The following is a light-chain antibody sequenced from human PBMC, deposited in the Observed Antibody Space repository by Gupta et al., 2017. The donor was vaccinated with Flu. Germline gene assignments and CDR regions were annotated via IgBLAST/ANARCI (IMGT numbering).Light chain of an antibody. CDR3: QQSYSAPPGT. CDR2: DAS. CDR1: QSISTY. V-gene: IGKV1-39*01. Sequence: DIQMTQSPSSLSVSVGDRVTITCRASQSISTYLNWYQQKPGKGPKLLIYDASTLQSGVPSRFSGSGSGTDFTLTIRNRQPEDFATYYCQQSYSAPPGTFGQGTKLEIK. J-gene: IGKJ2*01.